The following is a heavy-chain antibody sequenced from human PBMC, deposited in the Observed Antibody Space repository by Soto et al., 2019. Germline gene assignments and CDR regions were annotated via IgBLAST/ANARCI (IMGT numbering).Heavy chain of an antibody. CDR3: ARMDIVVVPAAISWFDP. D-gene: IGHD2-2*03. CDR2: IYYSGST. CDR1: GGSISSGGYY. V-gene: IGHV4-31*03. J-gene: IGHJ5*02. Sequence: SETLSLTCTVSGGSISSGGYYWSWIRQHPGKGLEWIGYIYYSGSTYYNPSLKSRVTISVDTSKNQFSLKLSSVTAADTAVYYCARMDIVVVPAAISWFDPWGQGTLVTVSS.